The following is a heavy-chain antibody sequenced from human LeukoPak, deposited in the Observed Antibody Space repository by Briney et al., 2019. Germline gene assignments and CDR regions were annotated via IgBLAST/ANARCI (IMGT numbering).Heavy chain of an antibody. Sequence: SQTLSLTCIVSGGSIISGDCYWSWIRQPPGKGLEWIGYIYHNGDTYYNPSLKSRVSISVDTSKNQFSLKLSSVTATDTAVYYCARAGVVPAAINRAFDIWGQGSVVTVSS. J-gene: IGHJ3*02. D-gene: IGHD2-2*02. CDR2: IYHNGDT. CDR3: ARAGVVPAAINRAFDI. CDR1: GGSIISGDCY. V-gene: IGHV4-30-4*08.